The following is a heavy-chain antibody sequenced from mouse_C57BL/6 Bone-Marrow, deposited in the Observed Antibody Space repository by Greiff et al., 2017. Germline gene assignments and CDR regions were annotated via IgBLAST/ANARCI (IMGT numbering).Heavy chain of an antibody. Sequence: QVQLQQPGAELVKPGASVKVSCKASGYTFTSYWMHWVKQRPGQGLEWIGRLHPSDSDTNYNPKLKGKATLTVDKSSSTVYMHLSRLTSEVSAVYNCASITGYFDDWGQGTTLTVSS. V-gene: IGHV1-74*01. D-gene: IGHD1-2*01. J-gene: IGHJ2*01. CDR2: LHPSDSDT. CDR3: ASITGYFDD. CDR1: GYTFTSYW.